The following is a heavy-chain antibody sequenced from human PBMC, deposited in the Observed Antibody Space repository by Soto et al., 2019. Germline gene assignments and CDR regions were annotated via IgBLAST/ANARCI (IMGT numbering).Heavy chain of an antibody. CDR1: GYSFTSYW. CDR2: IYPGDSDT. Sequence: GESLKISCKGSGYSFTSYWIGWVRQMPGKGLEWMGIIYPGDSDTRYSPSFQGQVTISADKSISTAYLQWSSLKASDTAMYYCARFQTTTDFYYYMDVWGKGTTVTVSS. D-gene: IGHD4-17*01. CDR3: ARFQTTTDFYYYMDV. V-gene: IGHV5-51*01. J-gene: IGHJ6*03.